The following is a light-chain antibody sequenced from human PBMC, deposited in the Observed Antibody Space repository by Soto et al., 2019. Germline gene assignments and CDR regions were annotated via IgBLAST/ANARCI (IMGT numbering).Light chain of an antibody. CDR2: KES. V-gene: IGKV1-5*03. Sequence: DIPMTQSPSLLSGSVGDRLTPTCRASQTISSWLAWYKQKPGKAPKILIYKESTLESGVPSSIRGGASGTDFPLTITSMHPDVFASYYCQRYNSQSTFGPGTKVDIK. J-gene: IGKJ1*01. CDR3: QRYNSQST. CDR1: QTISSW.